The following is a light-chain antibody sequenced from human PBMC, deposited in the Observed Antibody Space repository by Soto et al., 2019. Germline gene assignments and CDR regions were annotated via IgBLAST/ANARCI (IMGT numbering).Light chain of an antibody. CDR3: QRYNSYSIT. CDR1: QSVGTW. J-gene: IGKJ5*01. V-gene: IGKV1-5*01. Sequence: DIQMTQSPSTLSASVGDRVTITCRASQSVGTWLAWYQQKVGKAPKLLIYDASNLESGAPSRFSGSGSGAEITLTISSLQPDDFATYYCQRYNSYSITFGQGTRLE. CDR2: DAS.